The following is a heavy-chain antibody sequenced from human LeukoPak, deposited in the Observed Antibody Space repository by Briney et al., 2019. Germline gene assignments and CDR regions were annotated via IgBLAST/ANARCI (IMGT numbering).Heavy chain of an antibody. CDR1: GFTFSSYT. D-gene: IGHD3-16*01. CDR3: ARMGGTLRAFDI. CDR2: MLYDGETA. V-gene: IGHV3-30*04. Sequence: PGRSLRLSCAASGFTFSSYTLHWVRQAPGKGLEWVAVMLYDGETAYYADSVKGRFTISRDNAKNSLYLQMNSLRAEDTAVYYCARMGGTLRAFDIWGQGTMVTVSS. J-gene: IGHJ3*02.